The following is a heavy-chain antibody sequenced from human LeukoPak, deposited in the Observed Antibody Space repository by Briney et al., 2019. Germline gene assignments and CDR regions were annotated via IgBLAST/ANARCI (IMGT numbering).Heavy chain of an antibody. CDR1: GYPFTSYY. V-gene: IGHV1-46*01. CDR2: INPGDRST. J-gene: IGHJ4*02. D-gene: IGHD2-15*01. Sequence: GASVKVSCKASGYPFTSYYIHWVRQAPGQGLEWMGIINPGDRSTSYAQKFQGRVTMTRDTSTSTVYMELSSLRSEDTAVYYCARIYCSGGSCYYGFDSWGQGTLVTVSS. CDR3: ARIYCSGGSCYYGFDS.